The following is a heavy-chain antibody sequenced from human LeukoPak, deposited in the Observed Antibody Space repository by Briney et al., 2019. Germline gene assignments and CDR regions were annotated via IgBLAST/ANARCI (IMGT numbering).Heavy chain of an antibody. CDR1: GFIFSSSV. CDR2: LSSDGNNK. CDR3: ARDGGTTWEILNYHFDG. Sequence: PGGSLRLSCEASGFIFSSSVLHWVRQAPGKGLEWVAVLSSDGNNKYYAASVKGRFTISRDNSKNTLYLQMNSLSAEDTAVYYCARDGGTTWEILNYHFDGWGQGTLVTVSS. V-gene: IGHV3-30-3*01. D-gene: IGHD1-1*01. J-gene: IGHJ4*02.